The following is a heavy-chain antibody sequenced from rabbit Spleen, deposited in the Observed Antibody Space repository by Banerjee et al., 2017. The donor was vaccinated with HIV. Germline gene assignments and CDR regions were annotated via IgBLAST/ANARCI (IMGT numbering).Heavy chain of an antibody. CDR2: IYAGDGST. V-gene: IGHV1S40*01. CDR3: ARDTGSSFSSYGMDL. D-gene: IGHD8-1*01. J-gene: IGHJ6*01. CDR1: GFSLNDKDV. Sequence: QSLEESGGDLVKPGASLTLTCTASGFSLNDKDVMCWVRQAPGKGLEWIACIYAGDGSTRYATWAKGRFTCSKTSSTTVTLQMTSLTVADTATYFCARDTGSSFSSYGMDLWGPGTLVTVS.